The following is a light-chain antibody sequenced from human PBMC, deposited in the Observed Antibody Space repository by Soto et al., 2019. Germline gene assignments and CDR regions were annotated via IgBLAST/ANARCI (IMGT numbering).Light chain of an antibody. CDR3: QVWDSSSDHVV. CDR2: DDS. V-gene: IGLV3-21*02. CDR1: NIGSKS. J-gene: IGLJ2*01. Sequence: SYELTQPPSVSVAPGQTDRITCGGNNIGSKSVHWYQQKPGQAPVLVVHDDSDRPAGIPERFSGSNSGNTATLTISRVEAGDEADYYCQVWDSSSDHVVFGGGTKVTVL.